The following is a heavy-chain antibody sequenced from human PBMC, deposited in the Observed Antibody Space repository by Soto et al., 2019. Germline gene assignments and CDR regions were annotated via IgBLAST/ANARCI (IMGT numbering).Heavy chain of an antibody. D-gene: IGHD6-6*01. Sequence: QVQLVESGGGVVQPGRSLRLSCAASGFTFSSYGMHWVRQAPGKGLEWVAVISYDGSSKYYADSVKGRFTISRDNSKNTLYLQMNSLRAEDTAVYYCARLRISSSDAFDIWGQGTMVTVSS. V-gene: IGHV3-30*03. CDR1: GFTFSSYG. J-gene: IGHJ3*02. CDR2: ISYDGSSK. CDR3: ARLRISSSDAFDI.